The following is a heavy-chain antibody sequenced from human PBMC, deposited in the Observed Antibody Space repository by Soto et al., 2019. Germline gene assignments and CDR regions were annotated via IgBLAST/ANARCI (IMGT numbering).Heavy chain of an antibody. V-gene: IGHV4-59*01. Sequence: QVQLQESGPGLVKPSETLSLTCTLSGGSIGTYYWNWIRQPPGKGLEWIGYIYYLGRTNYNPSLSSRVTMSIATSKNQFSLRLSSVTAADTAVYYCVRDVHPLGWFDPWGQGTLVTVSS. J-gene: IGHJ5*02. CDR2: IYYLGRT. CDR3: VRDVHPLGWFDP. D-gene: IGHD3-10*01. CDR1: GGSIGTYY.